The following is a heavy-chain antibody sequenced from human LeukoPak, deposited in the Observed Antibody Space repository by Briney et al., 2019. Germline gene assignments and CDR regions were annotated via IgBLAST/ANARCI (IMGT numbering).Heavy chain of an antibody. J-gene: IGHJ3*02. D-gene: IGHD6-13*01. CDR3: ARTLAAAGAFDI. CDR1: GGSISSYY. V-gene: IGHV4-59*01. Sequence: SETLSLTCTVSGGSISSYYWSWIRQPPGKGLEWIGYIYYSGSTNYNPSLKSRVTISVDTSKNQFSLKLSSVTAADTAVYYCARTLAAAGAFDIWGQGTMVTVSS. CDR2: IYYSGST.